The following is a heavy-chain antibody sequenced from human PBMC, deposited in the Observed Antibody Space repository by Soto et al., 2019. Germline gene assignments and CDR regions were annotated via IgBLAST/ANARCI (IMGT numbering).Heavy chain of an antibody. CDR1: GYTFTSYA. J-gene: IGHJ4*02. CDR2: INAGNSDT. CDR3: ARAASHPDY. V-gene: IGHV1-3*01. Sequence: ASVKVSCKASGYTFTSYAMHWVRQAPGQRLEWMGWINAGNSDTTYSQKFQGRVTITRDTSASTAYMELSSLTSEDTAVYYCARAASHPDYWGQGTLGTVS.